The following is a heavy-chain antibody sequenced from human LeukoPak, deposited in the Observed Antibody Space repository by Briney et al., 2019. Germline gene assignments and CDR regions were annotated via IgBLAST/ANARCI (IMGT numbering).Heavy chain of an antibody. J-gene: IGHJ4*02. D-gene: IGHD5-24*01. V-gene: IGHV4-59*01. CDR2: IYYSGST. CDR3: ARAGRWLQSDLDY. CDR1: GGSISSYY. Sequence: PSETLSLTCTVSGGSISSYYWSWIRQPPGKGLEWIGYIYYSGSTNYNPSLKSRVTISVDTSKNQFSLKLSSVTAADTAVYYCARAGRWLQSDLDYWGQGTLVTVSS.